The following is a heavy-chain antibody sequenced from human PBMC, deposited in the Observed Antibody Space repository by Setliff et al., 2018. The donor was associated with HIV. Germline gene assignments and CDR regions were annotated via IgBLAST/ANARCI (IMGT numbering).Heavy chain of an antibody. Sequence: ASVKVSCKASGYTFTSYGISWVRQAPGQGLEWMGWISAYNGNTNYAQKLQGRVTVTTDTSTSTAYMELSSLRSEDTAVYYCARDRFGDPYYYYYMDVWGKGTTVTVSS. CDR3: ARDRFGDPYYYYYMDV. V-gene: IGHV1-18*01. J-gene: IGHJ6*03. CDR2: ISAYNGNT. D-gene: IGHD3-16*01. CDR1: GYTFTSYG.